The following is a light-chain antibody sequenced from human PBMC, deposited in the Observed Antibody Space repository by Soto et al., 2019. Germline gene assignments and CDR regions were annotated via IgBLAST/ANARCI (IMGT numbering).Light chain of an antibody. J-gene: IGKJ1*01. CDR2: GAS. CDR3: QQYGSSGT. Sequence: EILMTQSPATRSVSPGQRATLSCRASQSLRSNLAWYQQKPGQAPRLLIYGASNRATGIPDRFSGSGSGTDFTLTISRLEPEDFAVYYCQQYGSSGTFGQGTKVDIK. CDR1: QSLRSN. V-gene: IGKV3-20*01.